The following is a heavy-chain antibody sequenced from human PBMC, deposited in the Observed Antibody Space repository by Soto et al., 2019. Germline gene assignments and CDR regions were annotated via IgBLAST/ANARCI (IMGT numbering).Heavy chain of an antibody. D-gene: IGHD6-13*01. V-gene: IGHV3-21*01. CDR3: ARDYSLGIAAGLAPFDY. J-gene: IGHJ4*02. CDR1: GFTFSSYS. CDR2: ISSSSSYI. Sequence: EVQLVESGGGLVKPGGSLRLSCAASGFTFSSYSMNWVRQAPGKGLEWVSSISSSSSYIYYADSVKGRFTISRDNAKNSLYLQMNSLRAEDTAVYYCARDYSLGIAAGLAPFDYWGQGTLVTVSS.